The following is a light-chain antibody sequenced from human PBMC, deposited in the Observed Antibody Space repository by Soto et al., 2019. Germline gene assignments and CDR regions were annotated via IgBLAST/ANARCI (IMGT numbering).Light chain of an antibody. CDR3: QQYYGTPT. CDR2: WAS. Sequence: IVMTQSPDSLAVSLGERATINCKSSQSVLYSSSNRNYLAWYQQKPGQTPKLLISWASTRESGVPDRFSGSGSGTDFTLTISSLQAEDVAVYYCQQYYGTPTFGGGTKVEIK. V-gene: IGKV4-1*01. CDR1: QSVLYSSSNRNY. J-gene: IGKJ4*01.